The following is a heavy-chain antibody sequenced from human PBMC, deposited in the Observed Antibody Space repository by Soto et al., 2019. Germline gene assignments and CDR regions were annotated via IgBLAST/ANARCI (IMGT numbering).Heavy chain of an antibody. Sequence: EVQLLESGGGLVQPGGSLRLSCAASGFTFSSYAMSWVRQAPGKGLEWVSAISGSGGSTYYADSVKGRFTISRDNSKNTLYLQMNSLRAEDTAVYSCARARRDSYGDRDAFGIWGQGTMVTVSS. D-gene: IGHD5-18*01. CDR1: GFTFSSYA. CDR3: ARARRDSYGDRDAFGI. J-gene: IGHJ3*02. CDR2: ISGSGGST. V-gene: IGHV3-23*01.